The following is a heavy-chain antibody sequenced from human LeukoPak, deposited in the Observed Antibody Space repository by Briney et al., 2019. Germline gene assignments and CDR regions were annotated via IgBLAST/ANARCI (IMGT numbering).Heavy chain of an antibody. J-gene: IGHJ4*02. CDR2: MNPNSGNT. V-gene: IGHV1-8*01. CDR1: GYTFTTYD. D-gene: IGHD5-18*01. Sequence: ASVKVSCKASGYTFTTYDINWVRQATGQGLEWMGWMNPNSGNTGYAQKFQGRVTMTRNTSISTAFMELSGLRSEDTAVYFCARRNTAMVAGLDYWGQGSMVTVSS. CDR3: ARRNTAMVAGLDY.